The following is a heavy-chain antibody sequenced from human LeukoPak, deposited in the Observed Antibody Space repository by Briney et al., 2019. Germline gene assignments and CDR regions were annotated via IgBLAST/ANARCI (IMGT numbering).Heavy chain of an antibody. J-gene: IGHJ2*01. V-gene: IGHV4-39*01. CDR1: GASISSGRNY. Sequence: SETLSLTCNVSGASISSGRNYWGWIRQSPGKGLERIASIYYSGNSYYNPSLKSRVSISVDTSKNHISLKLSSVTAADTAVYYCARHQGVVDLWGRGSLVTVSS. CDR3: ARHQGVVDL. D-gene: IGHD3-3*01. CDR2: IYYSGNS.